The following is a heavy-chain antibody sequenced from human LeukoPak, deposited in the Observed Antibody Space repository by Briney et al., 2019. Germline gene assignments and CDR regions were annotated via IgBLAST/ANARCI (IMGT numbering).Heavy chain of an antibody. CDR1: GFTFSNYA. Sequence: GGSLRLSCAASGFTFSNYAMHWVRQAPGKGLEWVAVISDDGSNKYYGDSVKGRFTISRDNSKNTVYLQMNSLRAEDTAVYYCAKDRYSSGWYSDFDYWGQGTLVTV. CDR2: ISDDGSNK. D-gene: IGHD6-19*01. J-gene: IGHJ4*02. CDR3: AKDRYSSGWYSDFDY. V-gene: IGHV3-30*18.